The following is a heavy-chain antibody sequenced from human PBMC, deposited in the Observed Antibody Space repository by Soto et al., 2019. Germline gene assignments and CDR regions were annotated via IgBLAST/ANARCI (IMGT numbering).Heavy chain of an antibody. CDR3: ARDLGSGYDPGDY. V-gene: IGHV1-69*05. D-gene: IGHD5-12*01. Sequence: QVQLVQSGAEVKKPGSSVKVSCKTSGDIFSGYSISWVRQAPGQGLEWMGGIIPIFGTTNYAQRFHGRVTXTXDEXQSTGHMELYSLKSEETAVYYCARDLGSGYDPGDYWGQGTLVTVSS. J-gene: IGHJ4*02. CDR2: IIPIFGTT. CDR1: GDIFSGYS.